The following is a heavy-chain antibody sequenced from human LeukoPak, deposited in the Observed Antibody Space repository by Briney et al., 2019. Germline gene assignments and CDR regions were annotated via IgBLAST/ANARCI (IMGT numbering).Heavy chain of an antibody. D-gene: IGHD3-22*01. CDR3: ARMPYYDSSGYYYDLVYFQH. J-gene: IGHJ1*01. CDR1: GFTFSSYA. Sequence: GGSLRLSCAASGFTFSSYAMSWVRQAPGKGLEWVSAISGSGGSTYYADSVKGRFTISRDNSKNTLYLQMNSLRAEDTAVYYCARMPYYDSSGYYYDLVYFQHWGQGTLVTVSS. V-gene: IGHV3-23*01. CDR2: ISGSGGST.